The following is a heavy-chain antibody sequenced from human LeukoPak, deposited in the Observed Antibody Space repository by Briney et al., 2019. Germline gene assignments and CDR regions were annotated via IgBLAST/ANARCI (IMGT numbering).Heavy chain of an antibody. Sequence: PGGSLRLSCAASGFTFSSYAMSWVRQAPGKGLEWVSAIRGSGGSTYYADSVKGRFTISRDNSKNTLYLQMNSLRAEDTAVYYCAKFPPDIVVVPAAFDYWGQGTLVTVSS. CDR3: AKFPPDIVVVPAAFDY. CDR2: IRGSGGST. D-gene: IGHD2-2*01. CDR1: GFTFSSYA. J-gene: IGHJ4*02. V-gene: IGHV3-23*01.